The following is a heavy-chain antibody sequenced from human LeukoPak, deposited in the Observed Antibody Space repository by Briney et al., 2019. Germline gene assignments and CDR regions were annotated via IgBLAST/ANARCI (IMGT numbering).Heavy chain of an antibody. Sequence: GGSLRLSCAASGFTFSRYSMNWVRQAPGKGLEWVSSISSSSSYIYYADSVKGRFTISRDNAKNSLYLQMNSLRAEDTAFYYCARDYGDYGLYDAFAIWGQGTMVTVSS. J-gene: IGHJ3*02. CDR2: ISSSSSYI. CDR1: GFTFSRYS. V-gene: IGHV3-21*01. CDR3: ARDYGDYGLYDAFAI. D-gene: IGHD4-17*01.